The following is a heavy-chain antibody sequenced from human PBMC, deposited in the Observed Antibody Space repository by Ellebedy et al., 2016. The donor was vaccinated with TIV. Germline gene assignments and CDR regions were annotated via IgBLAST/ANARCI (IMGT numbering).Heavy chain of an antibody. Sequence: PGGSLRLSCAASGFTFSSYAMNCVRQAPRKGLEWVSSITGSSRYMFYADSVKGRFTISRDNAKNSLYLQLNSLRAEDTAVYYCSRGIAAGMYWGQGTLVTVSS. D-gene: IGHD6-13*01. CDR3: SRGIAAGMY. CDR1: GFTFSSYA. J-gene: IGHJ4*02. V-gene: IGHV3-21*01. CDR2: ITGSSRYM.